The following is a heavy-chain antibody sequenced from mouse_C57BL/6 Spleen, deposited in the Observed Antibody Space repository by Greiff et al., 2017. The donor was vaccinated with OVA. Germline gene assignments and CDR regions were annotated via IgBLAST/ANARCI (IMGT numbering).Heavy chain of an antibody. CDR1: GYTFTDYY. CDR2: INPNNGGT. CDR3: AIYYDGSSYDYFDY. Sequence: EVQLQQSGPELVKPGASVKISCKASGYTFTDYYMNWVKQSHGKSLEWIGDINPNNGGTSYNQKFKGKATLTVDKSSSTAYMELRSLTSEDSAVYYCAIYYDGSSYDYFDYWGQGTTLTVSS. D-gene: IGHD1-1*01. V-gene: IGHV1-26*01. J-gene: IGHJ2*01.